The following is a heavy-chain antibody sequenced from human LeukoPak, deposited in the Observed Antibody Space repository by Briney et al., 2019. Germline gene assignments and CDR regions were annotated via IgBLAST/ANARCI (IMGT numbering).Heavy chain of an antibody. Sequence: NPSETLSLTCAVSGGSISSSNWWSWVRRPPGKGLEWIGEIYHSGSTNYNPSLKRRVTISVDKSENQFSLNLSSVTTADTAVYYCASVLLWFGEFPRFDPWGQGTLVTISS. CDR3: ASVLLWFGEFPRFDP. V-gene: IGHV4-4*02. J-gene: IGHJ5*02. CDR1: GGSISSSNW. CDR2: IYHSGST. D-gene: IGHD3-10*01.